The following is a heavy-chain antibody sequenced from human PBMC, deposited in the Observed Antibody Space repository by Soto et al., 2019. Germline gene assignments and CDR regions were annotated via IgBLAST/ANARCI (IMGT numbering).Heavy chain of an antibody. Sequence: VKVSCKASGYTFTSYGISWVRQSPGQGLEWMGWISAYNGNTNNAQKFQGRVAVTTDTSTSTAYMELMNLRSDDTAVYYCARTAGYSSTDNWFDPWGQGTLVTVSS. CDR3: ARTAGYSSTDNWFDP. J-gene: IGHJ5*02. V-gene: IGHV1-18*01. CDR1: GYTFTSYG. D-gene: IGHD6-13*01. CDR2: ISAYNGNT.